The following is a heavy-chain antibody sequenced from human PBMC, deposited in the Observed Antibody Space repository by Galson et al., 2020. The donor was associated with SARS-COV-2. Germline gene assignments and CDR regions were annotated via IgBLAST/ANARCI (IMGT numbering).Heavy chain of an antibody. Sequence: SETLSLTCTVSGGSISSSSYYWGWIRQPPGKGLEWIGRIYYSGSTYYNPSLKSRVTISVDTSKNQFSLKLSSVTAADTAVYYCARDLSSSGYYYDQADDAFDIWGQGTMVTVSS. CDR3: ARDLSSSGYYYDQADDAFDI. V-gene: IGHV4-39*07. D-gene: IGHD3-22*01. CDR2: IYYSGST. CDR1: GGSISSSSYY. J-gene: IGHJ3*02.